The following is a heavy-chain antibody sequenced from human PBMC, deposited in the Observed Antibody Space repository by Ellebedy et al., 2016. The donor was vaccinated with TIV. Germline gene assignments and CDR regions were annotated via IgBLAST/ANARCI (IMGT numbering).Heavy chain of an antibody. Sequence: PGGSLRLSCAVSGFTVSTYAMTWVRQAPGKGLEWVSGISISGTDTYYTDSVKGRFTMSRDNSKNTLYLQMDSLRAEDTAVYYCAKTDGGTWYLQKWGRGTVVSVSS. J-gene: IGHJ1*01. CDR2: ISISGTDT. CDR1: GFTVSTYA. CDR3: AKTDGGTWYLQK. D-gene: IGHD6-13*01. V-gene: IGHV3-23*01.